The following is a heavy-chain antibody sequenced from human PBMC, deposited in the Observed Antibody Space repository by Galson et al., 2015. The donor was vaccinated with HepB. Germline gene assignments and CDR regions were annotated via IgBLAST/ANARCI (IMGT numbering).Heavy chain of an antibody. CDR3: ARDSRLELRLNNYFSHGMDV. CDR1: GYSFSNYG. Sequence: SVKVSCKAPGYSFSNYGLSWIRQAPGPGLEWMGWFSGHVVSTNYAQKFPGRVTMTADASTGTAYLGLRNLRSDDTAVYYCARDSRLELRLNNYFSHGMDVWGQGSAVTVSS. CDR2: FSGHVVST. V-gene: IGHV1-18*01. D-gene: IGHD2/OR15-2a*01. J-gene: IGHJ6*02.